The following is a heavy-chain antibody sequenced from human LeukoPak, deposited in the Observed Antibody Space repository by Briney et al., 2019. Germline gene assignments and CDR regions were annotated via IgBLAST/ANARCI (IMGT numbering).Heavy chain of an antibody. CDR3: ARDHAYGVNYPFDP. CDR2: ISSSGSTI. D-gene: IGHD4-17*01. CDR1: GFTFSDYY. Sequence: GGALRLSCAASGFTFSDYYMSWIRQAPGKGLEGVSYISSSGSTIYYADSVNGRFTISRENAKNSLYLQMNSLSAEDTAVYYCARDHAYGVNYPFDPWGQGTLVTVSS. J-gene: IGHJ5*02. V-gene: IGHV3-11*01.